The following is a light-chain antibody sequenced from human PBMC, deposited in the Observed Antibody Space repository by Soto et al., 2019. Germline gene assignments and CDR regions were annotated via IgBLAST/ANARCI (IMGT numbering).Light chain of an antibody. V-gene: IGKV1-12*01. Sequence: DIQMTQSPSSVSASVGDRVTITCRASQGISSRLAWYQQKPGKAPNLLIYAASNLQSGVPSRFSGSESETDFTLTIGSLQPEDFATYYGQQVNIFPLTFGGGPRWRSN. CDR3: QQVNIFPLT. J-gene: IGKJ4*01. CDR1: QGISSR. CDR2: AAS.